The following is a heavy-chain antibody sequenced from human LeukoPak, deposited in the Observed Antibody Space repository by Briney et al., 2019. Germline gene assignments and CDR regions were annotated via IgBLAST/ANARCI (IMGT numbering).Heavy chain of an antibody. V-gene: IGHV3-49*03. D-gene: IGHD6-19*01. CDR2: VRSKAYGATT. CDR1: GFTVSSYA. J-gene: IGHJ4*02. CDR3: TRDRVAGLDY. Sequence: GGSLRLSCAASGFTVSSYAMSWFRQAPGKGLEWVGFVRSKAYGATTEYAASVKGRFTISRDDSKRIAYLQMNSLKTEDTAVYYCTRDRVAGLDYWGQGTLVTVSS.